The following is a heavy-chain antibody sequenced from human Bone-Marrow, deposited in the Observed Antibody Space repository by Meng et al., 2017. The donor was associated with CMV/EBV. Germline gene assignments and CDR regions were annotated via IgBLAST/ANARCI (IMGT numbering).Heavy chain of an antibody. Sequence: ASVKVSCKASGYTFTSYDINWVRQATGQGLEWMGWMNPNSGNTGYAQKFQGRVTMTRNTSISTAYMELSSLRSEDTAVYYCASYNHCSSTSCYEMYYYYYGMDVWGQGTTVTVSS. CDR2: MNPNSGNT. CDR1: GYTFTSYD. V-gene: IGHV1-8*01. J-gene: IGHJ6*02. D-gene: IGHD2-2*01. CDR3: ASYNHCSSTSCYEMYYYYYGMDV.